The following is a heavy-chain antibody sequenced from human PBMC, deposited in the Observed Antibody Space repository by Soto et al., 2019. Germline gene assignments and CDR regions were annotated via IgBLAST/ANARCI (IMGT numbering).Heavy chain of an antibody. J-gene: IGHJ4*02. D-gene: IGHD4-17*01. CDR1: RVAISSYA. Sequence: GASVKATCKASRVAISSYAISLVRQAPGQGIEWMGGIIPIXXTXXXXXKXXGRVTITADKSTSTAYMELSSLRSEDTAVYYCARVERYDYGDYFIDYWGQGTLVTVSS. V-gene: IGHV1-69*06. CDR2: IIPIXXTX. CDR3: ARVERYDYGDYFIDY.